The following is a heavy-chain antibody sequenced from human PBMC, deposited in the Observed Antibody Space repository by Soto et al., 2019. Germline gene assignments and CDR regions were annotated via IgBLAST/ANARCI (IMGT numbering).Heavy chain of an antibody. CDR2: IWYDGSNK. Sequence: GGSLRLSCAASGFTFSSYGMHWVRQAPGKGLEWVAVIWYDGSNKYYADSVKGRFTISRDNSKNTLYLQMNSLRAEDTAVYDCAREGGYSYGLSYWGQGTLVTVSS. V-gene: IGHV3-33*01. J-gene: IGHJ4*02. D-gene: IGHD5-18*01. CDR1: GFTFSSYG. CDR3: AREGGYSYGLSY.